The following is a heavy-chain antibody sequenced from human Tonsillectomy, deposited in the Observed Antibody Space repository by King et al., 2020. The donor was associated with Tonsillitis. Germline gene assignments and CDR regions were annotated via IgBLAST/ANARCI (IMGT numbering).Heavy chain of an antibody. D-gene: IGHD1-26*01. J-gene: IGHJ4*02. CDR2: ISDSGRKT. V-gene: IGHV3-23*04. CDR1: GFTFSSYA. CDR3: AKGTSQSFSDC. Sequence: VQLVESGGGLVQPGGSLRLSCAASGFTFSSYAMSWVRQTPEKGLEWVSAISDSGRKTYYADSVRGRFTISRDNSKGTLSLQMNSLRAEDTAVHYCAKGTSQSFSDCWGQGTLVTVSS.